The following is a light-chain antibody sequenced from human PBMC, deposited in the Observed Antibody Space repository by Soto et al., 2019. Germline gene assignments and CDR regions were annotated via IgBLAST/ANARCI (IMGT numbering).Light chain of an antibody. Sequence: IQLTQSPSSLSASVGDRVTISCRASQGIANFLAWYQQKPGKAPKLLLYAASTLQSGVPSRFSGSGSGTDFTLTISSLQPEDFAAYYCQQLNSFPIPFGPGTKVDIK. J-gene: IGKJ3*01. V-gene: IGKV1-9*01. CDR1: QGIANF. CDR3: QQLNSFPIP. CDR2: AAS.